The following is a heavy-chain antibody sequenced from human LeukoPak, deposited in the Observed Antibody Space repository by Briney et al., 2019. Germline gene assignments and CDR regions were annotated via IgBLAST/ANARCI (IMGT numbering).Heavy chain of an antibody. V-gene: IGHV3-30*18. CDR1: GFTFSSYG. Sequence: GGSLRLSCAASGFTFSSYGMHWVRQAPGKGLEWVAVISYDGSNKYYAGSVKGRFTISRDNSKNTLYLQMNSLRAEDTAVYYCANAYYDILTGYYRWWGQGTLVTVSS. D-gene: IGHD3-9*01. CDR3: ANAYYDILTGYYRW. J-gene: IGHJ4*02. CDR2: ISYDGSNK.